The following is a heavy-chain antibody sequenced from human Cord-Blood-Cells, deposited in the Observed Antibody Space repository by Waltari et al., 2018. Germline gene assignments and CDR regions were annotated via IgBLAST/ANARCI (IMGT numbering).Heavy chain of an antibody. J-gene: IGHJ3*02. CDR3: AKIRSIAARDAFDI. CDR2: ISWNSASI. CDR1: GFTFDDYA. V-gene: IGHV3-9*01. Sequence: EVQLVESGGGLVQPGRSLRLSCAASGFTFDDYAMRWVRQAPGKGLEWVSGISWNSASIGYVDSVKGRFTISRDNAKKSLYLQMNGLRAEDTALYYCAKIRSIAARDAFDIWGQATMVTVSS. D-gene: IGHD6-6*01.